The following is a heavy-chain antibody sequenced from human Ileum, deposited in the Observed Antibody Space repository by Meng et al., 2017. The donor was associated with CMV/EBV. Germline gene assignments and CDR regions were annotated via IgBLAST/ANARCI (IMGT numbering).Heavy chain of an antibody. CDR1: GFNFNNYW. CDR2: VKSDGSGI. D-gene: IGHD2-21*02. J-gene: IGHJ4*02. CDR3: GGERWGLGDY. V-gene: IGHV3-74*01. Sequence: GGSLRLSCAASGFNFNNYWMLWVRQAPGKGLMWVSRVKSDGSGITYADSVKGRFTISRDNAKNTLYLQMNSLRVDDTAVYICGGERWGLGDYWGQGTVVTVSS.